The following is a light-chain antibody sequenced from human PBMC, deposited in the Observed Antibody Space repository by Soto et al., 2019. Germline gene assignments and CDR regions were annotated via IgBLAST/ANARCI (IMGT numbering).Light chain of an antibody. CDR3: QQSYSTPRT. V-gene: IGKV1-39*01. Sequence: DIQMTQSPSSLSASVGDRVTITCRASQRVSTYLNWYQQKPEKAPKLLIYAASSLQSGVPSRFSGSGSGTDFTLTISSLQPEDFAPYYCQQSYSTPRTFGQGTKLEIK. J-gene: IGKJ2*01. CDR1: QRVSTY. CDR2: AAS.